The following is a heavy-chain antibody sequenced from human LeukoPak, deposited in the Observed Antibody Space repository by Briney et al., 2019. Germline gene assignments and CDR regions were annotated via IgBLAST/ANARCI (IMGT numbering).Heavy chain of an antibody. D-gene: IGHD3-22*01. CDR2: MSFDGTHI. J-gene: IGHJ4*02. CDR1: GFTFGSYA. CDR3: ARVPPVNRDTSAYRPLDY. Sequence: GGSLRLSCAASGFTFGSYAMHWVRQAPGKGLEWVAVMSFDGTHIYYADSVKGRFTISRDNSKNTLYLQMNSLRAEDTAVYYCARVPPVNRDTSAYRPLDYWGQGTLVTVSS. V-gene: IGHV3-30-3*01.